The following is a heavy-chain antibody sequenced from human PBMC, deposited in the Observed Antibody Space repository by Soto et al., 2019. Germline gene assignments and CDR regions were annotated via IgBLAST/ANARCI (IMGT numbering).Heavy chain of an antibody. CDR3: LFPFDY. V-gene: IGHV3-30*03. Sequence: GGSLRLSCAASGFTFSSYGMHWVRQAPGKGLEWVAVISYDGSNKYYADSVKGRFTISRDNSKNTLYLQMNSLRAEDTAVYYRLFPFDYWGQGTLVTVSS. CDR1: GFTFSSYG. CDR2: ISYDGSNK. J-gene: IGHJ4*02.